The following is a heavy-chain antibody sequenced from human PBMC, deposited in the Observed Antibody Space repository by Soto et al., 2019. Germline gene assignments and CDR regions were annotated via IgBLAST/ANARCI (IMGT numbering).Heavy chain of an antibody. CDR2: INHSGST. Sequence: PSETLSLTCAVYGGSFSGYYWSWIRQPPGKGLEWIGEINHSGSTNYNPSLKSRVTISVDTSKNQFSLKLSSVTAADTAVYYCARKYNGIDYWGQGTLVTVSS. CDR3: ARKYNGIDY. J-gene: IGHJ4*02. D-gene: IGHD1-20*01. CDR1: GGSFSGYY. V-gene: IGHV4-34*01.